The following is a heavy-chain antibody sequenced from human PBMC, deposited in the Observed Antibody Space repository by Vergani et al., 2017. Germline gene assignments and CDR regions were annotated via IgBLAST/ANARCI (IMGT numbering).Heavy chain of an antibody. V-gene: IGHV4-34*01. J-gene: IGHJ4*02. CDR3: ARVMTYYYDSSGYYFDY. CDR1: GGSFSGYY. D-gene: IGHD3-22*01. CDR2: INHSGST. Sequence: QVQLQQWGAGLLKPSETLSLTCAVYGGSFSGYYWSWIRQLPGKGLEWIGEINHSGSTNYNPSLKSRVTISVDTSKNQFSLKLSSVTAADTAVYYCARVMTYYYDSSGYYFDYWGQGTLVTVSS.